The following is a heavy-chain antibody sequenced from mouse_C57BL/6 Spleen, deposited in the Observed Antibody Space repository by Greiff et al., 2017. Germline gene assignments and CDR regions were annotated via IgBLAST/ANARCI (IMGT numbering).Heavy chain of an antibody. J-gene: IGHJ2*01. V-gene: IGHV1-7*01. CDR3: ARLLEAGY. Sequence: VQLQQSGAELAKPGASVKLSCKASGYTFTSYWMHWVKQRPGQGLEWIGYINPSSGYTKYNQKFKDKATLTADKSSRTAYMQLSSLTYEDSAVYYCARLLEAGYWGQGTTLTVSS. D-gene: IGHD2-14*01. CDR1: GYTFTSYW. CDR2: INPSSGYT.